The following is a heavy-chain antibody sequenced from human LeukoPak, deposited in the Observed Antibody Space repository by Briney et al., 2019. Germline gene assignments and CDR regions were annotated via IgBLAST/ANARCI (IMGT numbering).Heavy chain of an antibody. J-gene: IGHJ4*02. CDR2: ISGSGGTT. CDR1: GFIFSRYG. Sequence: QTGGSLRLSCAASGFIFSRYGMSWVRQAPGKGLEWVSAISGSGGTTYYADSVKGRFTISRDNSKNTLYLQITSLRAEDTGVYYCAKDHLPGIVVADRDYWGQGTLVTVSS. V-gene: IGHV3-23*01. CDR3: AKDHLPGIVVADRDY. D-gene: IGHD6-19*01.